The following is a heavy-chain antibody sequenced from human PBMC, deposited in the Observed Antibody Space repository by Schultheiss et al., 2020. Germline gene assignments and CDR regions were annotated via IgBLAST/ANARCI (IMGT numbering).Heavy chain of an antibody. CDR2: ISWNSGSI. CDR3: AKDISSYPAEGDWYFDL. J-gene: IGHJ2*01. V-gene: IGHV3-9*01. CDR1: GFTFDDYA. Sequence: SLKISCAASGFTFDDYAMHLVRQAPGKGLEWVSGISWNSGSIGYADSVKGRFTISRDNAKNSLYLQMNSLRAEDTALYYCAKDISSYPAEGDWYFDLWGRGTLVTVSS.